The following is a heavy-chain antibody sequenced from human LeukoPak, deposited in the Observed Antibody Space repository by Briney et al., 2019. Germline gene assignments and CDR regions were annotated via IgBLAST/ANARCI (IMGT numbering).Heavy chain of an antibody. CDR3: ARDFKWFPDAFDM. J-gene: IGHJ3*02. Sequence: PGGSLRLSCAASGFTFSSYSMNWVRQAPGKGLEWVSSISSTGSSIYYAGSLEGRFTISRDNAKNSLYLQMNSLRAEDTAVYYCARDFKWFPDAFDMWGQGTMVTVSS. CDR2: ISSTGSSI. CDR1: GFTFSSYS. V-gene: IGHV3-21*01. D-gene: IGHD3-22*01.